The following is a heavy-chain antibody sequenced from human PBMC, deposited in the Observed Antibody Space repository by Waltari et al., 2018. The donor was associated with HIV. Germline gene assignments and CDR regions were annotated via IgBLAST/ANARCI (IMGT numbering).Heavy chain of an antibody. J-gene: IGHJ6*02. V-gene: IGHV3-74*01. Sequence: VESGGSPVQTGGSLRRSCKASGFIFGSPWMHGVSQSPEKGLVGVARIDNDGGVRKYADSVRGRFTISRDNAKNTLFLDMRSLRVEDSGIYYCVKDVLVTFYGVYYSGLDVWGQGTTVTV. D-gene: IGHD2-8*02. CDR3: VKDVLVTFYGVYYSGLDV. CDR2: IDNDGGVR. CDR1: GFIFGSPW.